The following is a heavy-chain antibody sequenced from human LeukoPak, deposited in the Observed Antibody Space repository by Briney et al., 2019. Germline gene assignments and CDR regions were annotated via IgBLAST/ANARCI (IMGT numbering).Heavy chain of an antibody. J-gene: IGHJ5*02. CDR2: IYHSGST. Sequence: SETLSLTCTFSGDSISSSSFFWGWIRQPPGKGLEWIGSIYHSGSTYYNPSLKSRVTISVDTSKNQFSLKLSSVTAADTAVYYCATQGTSGPRLNRNWFDPWGQGTLVTVSS. CDR3: ATQGTSGPRLNRNWFDP. V-gene: IGHV4-39*07. D-gene: IGHD1-14*01. CDR1: GDSISSSSFF.